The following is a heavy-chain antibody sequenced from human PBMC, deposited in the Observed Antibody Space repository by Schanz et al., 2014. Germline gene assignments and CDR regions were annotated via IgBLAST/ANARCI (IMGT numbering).Heavy chain of an antibody. D-gene: IGHD2-21*01. Sequence: VQLLESGGGLVQPGGSLRLSCAASGFTLSSYGMHWVRQAPGKGLEWVAFINSDGTKRFYADSVKSRFTISRDNSRNTLYLQMNSLRAEDTAVYYCARDGYSVVVISPTESFDIWGQGTMVT. J-gene: IGHJ3*02. CDR1: GFTLSSYG. V-gene: IGHV3-33*08. CDR3: ARDGYSVVVISPTESFDI. CDR2: INSDGTKR.